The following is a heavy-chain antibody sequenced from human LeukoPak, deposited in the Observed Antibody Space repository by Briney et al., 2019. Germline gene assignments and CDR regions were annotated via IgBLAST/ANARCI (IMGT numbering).Heavy chain of an antibody. Sequence: GRSLGLSCAASGFTFSSYAMHWVRQAPGKGLEWVAVISYDGGNKYYADSVKGRFTISRDNSKNTVYLQMNSLRAEDTALYYCASGGLSSSWYLHYWGQGTLVTVSS. CDR1: GFTFSSYA. CDR3: ASGGLSSSWYLHY. D-gene: IGHD6-13*01. J-gene: IGHJ4*02. CDR2: ISYDGGNK. V-gene: IGHV3-30-3*01.